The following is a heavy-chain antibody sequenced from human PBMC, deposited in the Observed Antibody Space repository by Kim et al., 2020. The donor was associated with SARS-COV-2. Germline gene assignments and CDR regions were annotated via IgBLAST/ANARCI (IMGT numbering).Heavy chain of an antibody. V-gene: IGHV3-23*01. CDR2: ISGSGGST. D-gene: IGHD3-3*01. Sequence: GGSLRLSCAASGFTFSSYAMSWVRQAPGKGLEWVSAISGSGGSTYYADSVKGRFTISRDNSKNTLYLQMNSLRAEDTAVYYCAKVQGAPKPDFWSGYSNYWGQGTLVTVSS. CDR3: AKVQGAPKPDFWSGYSNY. CDR1: GFTFSSYA. J-gene: IGHJ4*02.